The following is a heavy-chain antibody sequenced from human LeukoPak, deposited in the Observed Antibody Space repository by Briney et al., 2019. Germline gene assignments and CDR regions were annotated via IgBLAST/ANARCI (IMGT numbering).Heavy chain of an antibody. V-gene: IGHV3-23*01. Sequence: GGSLRLSCAASGFTFSSYAMSWVRQAPGKGLEWVSAISGSGGSTYYADSVKGRFTISRDNSKNTLYLQMNSLRAEDTAVYYCAKTGCSSTSCNPGGFDYWGQGTLVTVSS. D-gene: IGHD2-2*01. CDR3: AKTGCSSTSCNPGGFDY. J-gene: IGHJ4*02. CDR1: GFTFSSYA. CDR2: ISGSGGST.